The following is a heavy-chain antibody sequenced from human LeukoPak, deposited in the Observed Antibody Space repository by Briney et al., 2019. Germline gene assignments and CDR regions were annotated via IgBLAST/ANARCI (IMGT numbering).Heavy chain of an antibody. Sequence: PGGSLRLSCEPSGFTFSSNWMSWVRQAPGEGLEWVANIKQDGSQKYYVDSVKGRFTISRDNAKNSLYLQMNSLRADDTAVYYCARDLEGLDYWGQGTLVTVSS. CDR3: ARDLEGLDY. V-gene: IGHV3-7*04. D-gene: IGHD1-1*01. J-gene: IGHJ4*02. CDR2: IKQDGSQK. CDR1: GFTFSSNW.